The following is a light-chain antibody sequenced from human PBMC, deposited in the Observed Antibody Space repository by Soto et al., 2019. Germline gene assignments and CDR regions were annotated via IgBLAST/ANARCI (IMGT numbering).Light chain of an antibody. V-gene: IGKV1-9*01. J-gene: IGKJ5*01. CDR1: QGISSY. CDR3: QQLFDSPIT. CDR2: AAS. Sequence: IHLTQSPFSLSASVVDRVTIACRASQGISSYLAWCEQKPGKGPKLLIYAASTLQSGVPSRFSATVSGKEFSLTITSLQPEDFATYYCQQLFDSPITSGQGTRLAI.